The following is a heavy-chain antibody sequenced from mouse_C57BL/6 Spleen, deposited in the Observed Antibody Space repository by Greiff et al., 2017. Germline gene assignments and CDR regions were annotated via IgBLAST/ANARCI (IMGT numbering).Heavy chain of an antibody. CDR1: GYAFSSYW. CDR3: ARGGIGNYDWYFDV. V-gene: IGHV1-80*01. J-gene: IGHJ1*03. CDR2: IYPGDGDT. D-gene: IGHD2-1*01. Sequence: VKLVESGAELVKPGASVKISCKASGYAFSSYWMNWVKQRPGKGLEWIGQIYPGDGDTNYNGKFKGKATLTADKSYSTAYMQLSSLTAEDSAVYFCARGGIGNYDWYFDVWGTGTTVTVSS.